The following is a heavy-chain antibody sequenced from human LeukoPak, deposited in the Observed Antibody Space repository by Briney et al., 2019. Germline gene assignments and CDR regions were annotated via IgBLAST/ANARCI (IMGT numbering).Heavy chain of an antibody. D-gene: IGHD2-15*01. CDR2: IKQDGSEK. J-gene: IGHJ6*02. CDR3: ARRSGYYYYGMDV. V-gene: IGHV3-7*01. Sequence: GGSLRLSCAASGFTFSSYWMSWVRQAPGKGLEWVANIKQDGSEKYYVDSVKGRFTISRDNAKNSLYLQVNSLRAEDTAVYYCARRSGYYYYGMDVWGQGTTVTVSS. CDR1: GFTFSSYW.